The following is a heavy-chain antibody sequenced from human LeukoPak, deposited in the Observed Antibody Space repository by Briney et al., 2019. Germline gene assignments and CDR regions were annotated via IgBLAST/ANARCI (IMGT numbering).Heavy chain of an antibody. Sequence: ASVKVSCKAFGYTFTSNYMHWVRQAPGQGPEWMGVISPSGGSTTYAQKFQGRVTLTRDMSTSTDYLELSSLRSEDTAVYYCAREDLIAGFDYWGQGTLVTVSS. CDR3: AREDLIAGFDY. V-gene: IGHV1-46*01. CDR2: ISPSGGST. CDR1: GYTFTSNY. J-gene: IGHJ4*02. D-gene: IGHD3-16*02.